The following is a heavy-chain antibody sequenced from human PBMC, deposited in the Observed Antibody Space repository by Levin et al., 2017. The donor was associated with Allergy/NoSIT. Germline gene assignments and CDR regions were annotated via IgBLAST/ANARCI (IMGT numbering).Heavy chain of an antibody. D-gene: IGHD2-21*02. J-gene: IGHJ4*02. Sequence: SVKVSCKASGGTFSSYAISWVRQAPGQGLEWMGGIIPIFGTANYAQKFQGRVTITADESTSTAYMELSSLRSEDTAVYYCARLVSAYCGGDCYSDYWGQGTLVTVSS. CDR1: GGTFSSYA. V-gene: IGHV1-69*13. CDR3: ARLVSAYCGGDCYSDY. CDR2: IIPIFGTA.